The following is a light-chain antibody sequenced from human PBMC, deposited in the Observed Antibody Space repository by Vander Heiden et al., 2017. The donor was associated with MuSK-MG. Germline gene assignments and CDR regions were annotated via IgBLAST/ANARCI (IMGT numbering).Light chain of an antibody. CDR1: QSVSSN. CDR2: GAS. V-gene: IGKV3-15*01. Sequence: EIVMTQSPATLSVSPGERATLSCRASQSVSSNLAWYQQKPGQAPRLLIYGASTRATGIPARFSGSWYGTEFTLTISSLQSEDFAVYSCQQDNYWPRYTFGPGTKLEIK. CDR3: QQDNYWPRYT. J-gene: IGKJ2*01.